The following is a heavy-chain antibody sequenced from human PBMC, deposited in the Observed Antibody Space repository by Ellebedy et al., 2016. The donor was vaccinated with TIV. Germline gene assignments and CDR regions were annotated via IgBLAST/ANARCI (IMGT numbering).Heavy chain of an antibody. Sequence: ASVKVSCKASGYTFTSYDINWVRQATGQGLEWMGWMNPNSGNTGYAQKLQGRVTMTTDTSTSTAYMELRSLRSDDTAVYYCARDSERGSDYWGQGTLVTVSS. CDR2: MNPNSGNT. CDR3: ARDSERGSDY. V-gene: IGHV1-8*01. J-gene: IGHJ4*02. CDR1: GYTFTSYD.